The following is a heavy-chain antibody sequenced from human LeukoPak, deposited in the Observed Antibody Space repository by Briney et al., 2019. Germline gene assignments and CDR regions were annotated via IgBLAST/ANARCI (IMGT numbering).Heavy chain of an antibody. Sequence: GKSLRLPCAASGFTFSSYGMHWVRQAPGKGLEWVAVIWYDGSNKYYADSVKGRFTISRDNSKNTLYLQMNSLRAEDTAVYYCARERLDNYDFWSGYFLGPNWFDPWGQGTLVTVSS. CDR2: IWYDGSNK. CDR1: GFTFSSYG. D-gene: IGHD3-3*01. J-gene: IGHJ5*02. CDR3: ARERLDNYDFWSGYFLGPNWFDP. V-gene: IGHV3-33*01.